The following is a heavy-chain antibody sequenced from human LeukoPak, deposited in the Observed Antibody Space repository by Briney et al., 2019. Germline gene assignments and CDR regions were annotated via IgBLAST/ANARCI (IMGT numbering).Heavy chain of an antibody. Sequence: ASVKVSCKASGDTFTNYYIHWVRQAPGQGLEWMGMIMPSGGSTSYAQKFQGRVTMTRDLSTSTVYMELNSLRSEDTAVYYCASGGLRFFSRFDPWGQGTLVTVSS. D-gene: IGHD3-3*01. CDR1: GDTFTNYY. CDR3: ASGGLRFFSRFDP. V-gene: IGHV1-46*01. J-gene: IGHJ5*02. CDR2: IMPSGGST.